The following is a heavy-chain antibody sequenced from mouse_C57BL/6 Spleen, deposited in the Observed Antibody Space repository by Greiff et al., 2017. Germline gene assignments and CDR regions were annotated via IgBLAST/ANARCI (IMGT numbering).Heavy chain of an antibody. CDR3: AKTTVVSWYFDV. D-gene: IGHD1-1*01. Sequence: VQLQQSGAELVKPGASVKISCKASGYAFSSYWMNWVKQRPGKGLEWIGQIYPGDGDTNYNGKFKGKATLTADKSSSTAYMQLSSLTSEDSAVYFCAKTTVVSWYFDVWGTGTTVTVSS. CDR1: GYAFSSYW. CDR2: IYPGDGDT. V-gene: IGHV1-80*01. J-gene: IGHJ1*03.